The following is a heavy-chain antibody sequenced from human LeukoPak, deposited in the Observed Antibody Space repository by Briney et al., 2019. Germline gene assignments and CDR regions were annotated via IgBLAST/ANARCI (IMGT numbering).Heavy chain of an antibody. D-gene: IGHD5-12*01. V-gene: IGHV3-21*01. Sequence: GGSLRLSCAASGFTFSSYSMNWVRQAPGKGLGWASSISIISIHIYYADSVKGRFTISRDNAKNSLYLQMNSLRAEDTAVYYCARVGGPYSGYDFGAFDIWGQGTMVTVSS. CDR3: ARVGGPYSGYDFGAFDI. CDR2: ISIISIHI. CDR1: GFTFSSYS. J-gene: IGHJ3*02.